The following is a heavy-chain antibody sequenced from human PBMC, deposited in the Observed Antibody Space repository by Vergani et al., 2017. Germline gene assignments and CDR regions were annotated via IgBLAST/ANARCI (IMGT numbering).Heavy chain of an antibody. J-gene: IGHJ5*02. CDR3: ARGCGSTSCYKRGEDWFDP. V-gene: IGHV1-24*01. Sequence: QVQLVQSGAEVKKPGASVKVSCKVSGYTLTELSMHWVRQAPGKGLEWMGGFDPEDGETIYAQKFQGRVTMTRDTSTSTVFMELSSLRSEDTAVYYCARGCGSTSCYKRGEDWFDPWGQGTLVTVSS. CDR2: FDPEDGET. D-gene: IGHD2-2*02. CDR1: GYTLTELS.